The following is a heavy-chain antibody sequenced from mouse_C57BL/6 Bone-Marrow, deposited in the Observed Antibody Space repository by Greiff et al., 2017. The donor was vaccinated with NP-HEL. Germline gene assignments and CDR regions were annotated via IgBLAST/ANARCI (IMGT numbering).Heavy chain of an antibody. Sequence: QVQLQQPGAELVKPGASVKLSCKASGYTFTSYWMHWVKQRPGRGLEWIGRIDPNSGGTKYNEKFKSKATLTVDKPSSTAYMQLSSLTSEYSAVYYCASTVVATGDYAMDYWGQGTSVTVAS. CDR2: IDPNSGGT. D-gene: IGHD1-1*01. CDR1: GYTFTSYW. V-gene: IGHV1-72*01. J-gene: IGHJ4*01. CDR3: ASTVVATGDYAMDY.